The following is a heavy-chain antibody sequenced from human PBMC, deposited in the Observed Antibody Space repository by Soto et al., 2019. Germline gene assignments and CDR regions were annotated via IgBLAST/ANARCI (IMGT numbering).Heavy chain of an antibody. D-gene: IGHD3-22*01. CDR1: GGTFSSYA. V-gene: IGHV1-69*13. CDR2: IIPIFGTA. Sequence: SVKVSCKASGGTFSSYAISWVRQAPGQGLEWMGGIIPIFGTANYAQKFQGRVTITADESTSTAYMELSSLRSEDTAVYYCARGRYDSSGYIPPDHDYWGQGSLVTVSS. J-gene: IGHJ4*02. CDR3: ARGRYDSSGYIPPDHDY.